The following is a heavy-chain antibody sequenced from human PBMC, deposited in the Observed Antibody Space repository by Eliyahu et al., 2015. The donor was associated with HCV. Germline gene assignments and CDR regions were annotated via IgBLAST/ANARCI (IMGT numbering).Heavy chain of an antibody. CDR1: XFPFCXYX. Sequence: QVQLVESGGGLXKPGGSLRLSCAASXFPFCXYXXSWIXXAPGKGXEWVSYISSSGSTIYYADSVKGRFTISRDNAKNSLYLQMNSLRAEDTAVYYCARDALTYYDILTGAYYFDYWGQGTLVTVSS. V-gene: IGHV3-11*01. J-gene: IGHJ4*02. CDR2: ISSSGSTI. D-gene: IGHD3-9*01. CDR3: ARDALTYYDILTGAYYFDY.